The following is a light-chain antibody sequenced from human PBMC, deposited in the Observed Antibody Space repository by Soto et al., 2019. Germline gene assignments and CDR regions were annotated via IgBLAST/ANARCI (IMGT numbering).Light chain of an antibody. V-gene: IGKV1-9*01. CDR1: QGIASY. CDR2: SAS. CDR3: QQLISYPLT. J-gene: IGKJ4*01. Sequence: DVQLTQSPPLLSASVGDRVTITCRASQGIASYLAWYQQKPGKVPQLLINSASTLYNGVPSRFSGSGSGTEFTLTISSLQPEDSASYYCQQLISYPLTFGGGTKVEIK.